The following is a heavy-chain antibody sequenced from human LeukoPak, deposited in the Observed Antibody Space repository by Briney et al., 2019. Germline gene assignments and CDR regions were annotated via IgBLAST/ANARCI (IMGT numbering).Heavy chain of an antibody. J-gene: IGHJ4*02. V-gene: IGHV3-23*01. CDR1: GFTFSSYT. CDR2: ISGSGGST. Sequence: GGSLRLSCAASGFTFSSYTTSWVRQAPGKGLEWVSAISGSGGSTYYADSVKGRFTISRDNSKNTLYLQMNSLRAEDTAVYYCAKIWAAGKGPLDYWGQGTLVTVSS. CDR3: AKIWAAGKGPLDY. D-gene: IGHD6-13*01.